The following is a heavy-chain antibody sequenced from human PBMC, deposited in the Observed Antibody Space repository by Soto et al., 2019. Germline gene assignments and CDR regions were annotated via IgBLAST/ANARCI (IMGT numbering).Heavy chain of an antibody. V-gene: IGHV4-34*01. D-gene: IGHD6-6*01. CDR1: GGSFSGYY. CDR2: INHSGST. J-gene: IGHJ6*02. Sequence: SETLSLTCAVYGGSFSGYYWSWIRQPPGKGLEWIGEINHSGSTNYNPSLKRRVTISVDTSKNQFSLKLSSVTAADTAVYYCARHQEYSSSSGMDVWGQGTTVTVSS. CDR3: ARHQEYSSSSGMDV.